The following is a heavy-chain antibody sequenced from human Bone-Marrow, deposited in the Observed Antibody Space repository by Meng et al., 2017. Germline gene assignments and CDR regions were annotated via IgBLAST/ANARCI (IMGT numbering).Heavy chain of an antibody. J-gene: IGHJ4*02. D-gene: IGHD4/OR15-4a*01. V-gene: IGHV3-7*01. CDR3: ASSAYYYVSGS. Sequence: GESLKISCAASGFTFSSDWMSWVRQAPGKGLEWVANIKKDGSEKYYVDSVKGRFTISRDNAKKSLYLEMNSLRAEDTAVYYGASSAYYYVSGSWGQGTLVTVSS. CDR1: GFTFSSDW. CDR2: IKKDGSEK.